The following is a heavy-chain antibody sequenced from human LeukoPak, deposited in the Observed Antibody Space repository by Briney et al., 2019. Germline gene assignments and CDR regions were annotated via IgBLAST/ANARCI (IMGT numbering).Heavy chain of an antibody. CDR3: AIYYIILNHNWFDP. V-gene: IGHV4-31*03. CDR1: GGSISSGGYY. D-gene: IGHD2-8*02. CDR2: IYYSGST. Sequence: SETLSLTCTVSGGSISSGGYYWSWIRQHPGKGLEWVGYIYYSGSTYYNPSLKSRVTISVDTSKNQFSLKLSSVTAADTAVYYCAIYYIILNHNWFDPWGQGTLVTVFS. J-gene: IGHJ5*02.